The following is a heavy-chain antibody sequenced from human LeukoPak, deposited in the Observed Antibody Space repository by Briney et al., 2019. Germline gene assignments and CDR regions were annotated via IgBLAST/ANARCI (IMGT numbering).Heavy chain of an antibody. Sequence: SGTLSLTCDVSVGSISNTNWWSWVRQPPGHGLEWIEEVSLAGQTNYNPSLHGRVTMSLDESTNQVSLELTSVTAADTAFYYCSRESGAFCPFGYWGQGTLVIVPS. CDR3: SRESGAFCPFGY. D-gene: IGHD1-26*01. CDR2: VSLAGQT. J-gene: IGHJ4*02. CDR1: VGSISNTNW. V-gene: IGHV4-4*02.